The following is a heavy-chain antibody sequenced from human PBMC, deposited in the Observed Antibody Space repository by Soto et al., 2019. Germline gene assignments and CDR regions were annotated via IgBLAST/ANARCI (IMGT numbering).Heavy chain of an antibody. D-gene: IGHD2-21*02. J-gene: IGHJ3*02. CDR2: IKSKTDGGTT. V-gene: IGHV3-15*01. CDR1: GFTFSNAW. Sequence: EVQLVESGGGLVKPGGSLRLSCAASGFTFSNAWMSWVRQAPGKGLEWVGRIKSKTDGGTTDYAAPVKGRFTISIDDSKNTLYLQMNSLKTEDTAVYYCTTDDCGGDCFDAFDIWGQGTMVTVSS. CDR3: TTDDCGGDCFDAFDI.